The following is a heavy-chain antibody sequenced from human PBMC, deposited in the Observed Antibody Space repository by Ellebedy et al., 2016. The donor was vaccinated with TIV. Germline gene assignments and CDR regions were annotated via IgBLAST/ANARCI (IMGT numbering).Heavy chain of an antibody. Sequence: SQTLSLTCAISGDSVSSNSAAWSWIRQSPSRGLEWLGRTYYKSKWFTDYALSVRSRITISPDTPKNQLSLHLDSVTPEDTAVYYCARAVVASTNTPIVLDSWGQGIRVTVSS. CDR3: ARAVVASTNTPIVLDS. J-gene: IGHJ4*02. V-gene: IGHV6-1*01. CDR1: GDSVSSNSAA. CDR2: TYYKSKWFT. D-gene: IGHD2-8*01.